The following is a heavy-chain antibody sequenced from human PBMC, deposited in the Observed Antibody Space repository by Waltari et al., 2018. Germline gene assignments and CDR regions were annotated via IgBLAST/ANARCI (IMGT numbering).Heavy chain of an antibody. Sequence: EVQLVQSGAEVKKPGATVTISCKASGYTFTDYYMHWVQQAPGKGLEWMGRVDPEDGETIYAGKFQGRVTITADTSTDTAYMELSSLRSDDTAVYYCATDRQWLKDAFDIWGQGTMVTVSS. CDR2: VDPEDGET. V-gene: IGHV1-69-2*01. CDR1: GYTFTDYY. J-gene: IGHJ3*02. D-gene: IGHD3-22*01. CDR3: ATDRQWLKDAFDI.